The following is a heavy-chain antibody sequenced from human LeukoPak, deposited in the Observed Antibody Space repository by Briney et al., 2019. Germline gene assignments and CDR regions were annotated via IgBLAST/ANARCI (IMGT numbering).Heavy chain of an antibody. D-gene: IGHD2-15*01. V-gene: IGHV3-20*04. CDR2: INWNGGST. CDR1: GFIFSTFS. Sequence: GGSLRLSCAASGFIFSTFSMNWVRQAPGKGLEWVSGINWNGGSTGYADSVKGRFTISRDNAKNSLYLQMNSLRAEDTALYYCASLGYCSGGSCYARRDYWGQGTLVTVSS. J-gene: IGHJ4*02. CDR3: ASLGYCSGGSCYARRDY.